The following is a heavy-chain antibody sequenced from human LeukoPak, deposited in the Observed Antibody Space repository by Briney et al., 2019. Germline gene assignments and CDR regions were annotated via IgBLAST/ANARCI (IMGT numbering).Heavy chain of an antibody. CDR2: INSDGSST. J-gene: IGHJ1*01. CDR3: ARVGGSGSGTYQPEYFQH. CDR1: GFTFSYYS. D-gene: IGHD3-10*01. Sequence: GGSLRLSCAASGFTFSYYSMNWVRQAPGKGLEWVSRINSDGSSTSYADSVKGRFTFSRDNAKNTLYLQMNSLRAEDTAVYYCARVGGSGSGTYQPEYFQHWGQGTLVTVSS. V-gene: IGHV3-74*01.